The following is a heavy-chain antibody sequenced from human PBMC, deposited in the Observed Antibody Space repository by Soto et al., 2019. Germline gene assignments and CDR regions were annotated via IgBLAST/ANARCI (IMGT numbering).Heavy chain of an antibody. V-gene: IGHV1-2*02. D-gene: IGHD6-6*01. CDR3: ARERAEYSSSSDGMDV. CDR1: GYTFTGYY. CDR2: INPNSGGT. Sequence: ASVKVSCKASGYTFTGYYMHWVRQAPGQGLEWMGWINPNSGGTNYAQKFQGRVTMTRDTSISTAYMELSRLRSDDTAVYYCARERAEYSSSSDGMDVWGQGTTVTVSS. J-gene: IGHJ6*02.